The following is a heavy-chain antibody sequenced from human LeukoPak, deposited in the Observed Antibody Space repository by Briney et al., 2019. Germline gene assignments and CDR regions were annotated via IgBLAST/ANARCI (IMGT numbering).Heavy chain of an antibody. CDR3: ARANRGSFDY. J-gene: IGHJ4*02. Sequence: ASVTVSCKVSGYTLTELSMHWVRQAPGKGLEWMGGFDPEDGETIYAQKFQGRVTITADESTSTAYMELSSLRSEDTAVYYCARANRGSFDYWGQGTLVTVSS. V-gene: IGHV1-24*01. D-gene: IGHD1-26*01. CDR2: FDPEDGET. CDR1: GYTLTELS.